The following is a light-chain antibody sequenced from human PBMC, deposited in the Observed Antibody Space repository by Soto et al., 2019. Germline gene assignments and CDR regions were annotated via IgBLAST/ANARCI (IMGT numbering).Light chain of an antibody. Sequence: EIVLTQSPGSLSLSPGEGATLSCRASQSVSSSYLAWYQQKPGQAPRLLISGASSRATGIPDRFSGSGSGKDFNLTISRLEPEDFVVYYCQQYGSSPVTFGQGTKVEI. J-gene: IGKJ1*01. CDR2: GAS. CDR3: QQYGSSPVT. V-gene: IGKV3-20*01. CDR1: QSVSSSY.